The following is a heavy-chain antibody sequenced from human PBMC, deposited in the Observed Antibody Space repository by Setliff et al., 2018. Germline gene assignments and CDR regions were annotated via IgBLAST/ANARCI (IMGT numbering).Heavy chain of an antibody. CDR1: GFTFDDYA. Sequence: GGSLRLSCAASGFTFDDYAMHWVRQAPGKGLEWVSGISWNTGNIDYADSVKGRFTISRDNAKNSLYLQMNSLRAEDTALYYCAKDRGFWDAFDIWDQGTMVTVSS. CDR2: ISWNTGNI. D-gene: IGHD3-10*01. CDR3: AKDRGFWDAFDI. J-gene: IGHJ3*02. V-gene: IGHV3-9*01.